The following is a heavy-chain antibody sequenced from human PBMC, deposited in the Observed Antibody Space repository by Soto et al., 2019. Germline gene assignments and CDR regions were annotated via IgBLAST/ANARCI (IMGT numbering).Heavy chain of an antibody. CDR1: GGTFSSYA. CDR2: IIPIFGTA. D-gene: IGHD3-22*01. J-gene: IGHJ5*02. Sequence: ASVKVSCKASGGTFSSYAITWVRQAPGQGLEWMGGIIPIFGTANYAQKFQARVTITADESTSTAYMELSSLRSEDTAVYYCARDRGPSSGYYPYWFDPWGQGTLVT. V-gene: IGHV1-69*13. CDR3: ARDRGPSSGYYPYWFDP.